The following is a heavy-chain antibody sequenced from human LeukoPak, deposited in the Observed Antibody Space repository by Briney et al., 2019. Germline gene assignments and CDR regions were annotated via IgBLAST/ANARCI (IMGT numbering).Heavy chain of an antibody. CDR3: ARAGRTFIVVVPAAIRY. CDR1: GYTFTGYY. V-gene: IGHV1-2*02. Sequence: ASVKVSCKASGYTFTGYYMHWVRQAPGQGLEWMGWINPNSGGTNYAQKFQGRVTMTRDTSISTAYMELSRLRSDDTAVYYRARAGRTFIVVVPAAIRYWGQGTLVTVSS. D-gene: IGHD2-2*02. CDR2: INPNSGGT. J-gene: IGHJ4*02.